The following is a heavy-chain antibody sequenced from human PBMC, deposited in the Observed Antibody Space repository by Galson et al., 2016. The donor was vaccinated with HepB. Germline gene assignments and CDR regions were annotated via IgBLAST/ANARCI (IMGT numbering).Heavy chain of an antibody. CDR1: GFTFGDYV. J-gene: IGHJ6*03. CDR2: IRGKAYGGTA. Sequence: SLRLSCAASGFTFGDYVMNWFRQAPRKGLEWVGFIRGKAYGGTAEYAASVKGRLIISRDDSKSIAYLQMNSLKTEDTAVYYCTRETDGYSFLNYYHYMDVWGKGTTVTVSS. CDR3: TRETDGYSFLNYYHYMDV. V-gene: IGHV3-49*03. D-gene: IGHD5-18*01.